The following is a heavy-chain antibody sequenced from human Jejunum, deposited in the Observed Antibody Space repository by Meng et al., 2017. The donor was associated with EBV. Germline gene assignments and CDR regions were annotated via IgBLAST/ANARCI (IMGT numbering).Heavy chain of an antibody. CDR1: GDRAFSNSGA. D-gene: IGHD1-14*01. CDR3: ARAGHRNWLDH. Sequence: QAHVQPSGPGRVKPWQTLPLTCAISGDRAFSNSGAGNWISQRPSRCLEWLGRTYYRSKWYNEYAVTVQGRITNNPDTSKNQFSLQLNSVTPEDTAVYYCARAGHRNWLDHWGQGTLVTVSS. CDR2: TYYRSKWYN. V-gene: IGHV6-1*01. J-gene: IGHJ5*02.